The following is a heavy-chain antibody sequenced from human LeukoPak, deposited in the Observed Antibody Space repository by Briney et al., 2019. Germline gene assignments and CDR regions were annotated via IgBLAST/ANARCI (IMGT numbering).Heavy chain of an antibody. CDR1: GGSISGYY. V-gene: IGHV4-4*07. CDR2: IYTSWNT. D-gene: IGHD5-18*01. Sequence: SETLSLTCTVSGGSISGYYWNWIRQPAGKGLEWIGRIYTSWNTNYNPSLKSRVTMSVDTSKNQFFLKLFSVTAADTAVYYCARDLGGYNYGYSFDFWGQGTLVTVSS. CDR3: ARDLGGYNYGYSFDF. J-gene: IGHJ4*02.